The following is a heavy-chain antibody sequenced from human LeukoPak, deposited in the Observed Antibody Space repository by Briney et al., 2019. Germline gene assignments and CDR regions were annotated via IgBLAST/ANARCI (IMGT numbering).Heavy chain of an antibody. CDR1: GFTFSSYS. J-gene: IGHJ4*02. V-gene: IGHV3-48*01. D-gene: IGHD2-21*01. CDR3: ARQNGQIPHYYFDY. CDR2: ISSSSSTI. Sequence: GGSLRLSCAASGFTFSSYSMNWVRQAPGKGLEWVSYISSSSSTIYYADSVKGRFTISRDNAKNSLYLQMDSLRAEDTAVYYCARQNGQIPHYYFDYWGQGTLVTVSS.